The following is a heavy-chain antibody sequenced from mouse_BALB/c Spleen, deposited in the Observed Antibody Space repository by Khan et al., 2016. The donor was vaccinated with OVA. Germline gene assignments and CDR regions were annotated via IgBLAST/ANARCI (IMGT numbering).Heavy chain of an antibody. CDR2: ILPGSGRD. V-gene: IGHV1-9*01. CDR1: GYTFSSYW. CDR3: ARGNYYGSSSWFGY. J-gene: IGHJ3*01. D-gene: IGHD1-1*01. Sequence: VQLKQSGAELMKPGASVKISCKATGYTFSSYWIEWVEQRPGHGLEWIGEILPGSGRDNYNEKFKGKATFTADTSSNTAYMQLSNLTSDDSAVYYCARGNYYGSSSWFGYWGQGTLVTVSA.